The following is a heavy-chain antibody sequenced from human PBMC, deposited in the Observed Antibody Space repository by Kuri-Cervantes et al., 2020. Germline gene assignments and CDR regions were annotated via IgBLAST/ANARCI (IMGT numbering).Heavy chain of an antibody. J-gene: IGHJ6*02. CDR3: VRRQGWSGMDV. Sequence: GESLKISCAASGFTFSSYGMHWVRQAPGKGLEWVAVISYDGGNKYYADSVKGRFTISRDNGKNSLYLQMNSLRDEDTALYYCVRRQGWSGMDVWGQGTTVTVSS. V-gene: IGHV3-30*03. CDR1: GFTFSSYG. CDR2: ISYDGGNK.